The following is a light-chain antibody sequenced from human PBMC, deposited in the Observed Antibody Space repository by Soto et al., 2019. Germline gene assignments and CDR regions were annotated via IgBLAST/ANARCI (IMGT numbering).Light chain of an antibody. Sequence: DMQMTQSPSSLSASVEDRVIITCRASQSISNHLNWYKHKPGKAPKLLIFAASSLQSGVPSRFSGSGSGTDFTLTIRRLEPEDFAVDYCQHYGSSGTVGQGTKVDIK. CDR1: QSISNH. CDR3: QHYGSSGT. V-gene: IGKV1-39*01. CDR2: AAS. J-gene: IGKJ1*01.